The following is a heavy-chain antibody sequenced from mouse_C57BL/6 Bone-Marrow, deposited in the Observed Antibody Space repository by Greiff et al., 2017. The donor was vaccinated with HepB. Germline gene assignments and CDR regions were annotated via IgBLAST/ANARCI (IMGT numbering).Heavy chain of an antibody. CDR1: GYTFTSYD. V-gene: IGHV1-85*01. Sequence: VQLQESGPELVKPGASVKLSCKASGYTFTSYDINWVKQRPGQGLEWIGWIYPRDGSTKYNEKFKGKATLTVDTSSSTAYMELHSLTSADSAVYFCARSSYYGPWYFDVWGTGTTVTVSS. D-gene: IGHD1-2*01. CDR2: IYPRDGST. J-gene: IGHJ1*03. CDR3: ARSSYYGPWYFDV.